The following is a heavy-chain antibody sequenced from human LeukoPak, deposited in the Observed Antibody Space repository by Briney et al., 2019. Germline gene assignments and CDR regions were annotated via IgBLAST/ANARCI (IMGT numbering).Heavy chain of an antibody. CDR2: MNPKSGNT. D-gene: IGHD6-19*01. CDR3: ARDQYSSGWGYYYYYGMDV. V-gene: IGHV1-8*01. Sequence: GASVKVSFKASGYTFTSYDINWVGQATGQGLEWMGLMNPKSGNTTYSQKFRGRVTMTRNTSINTAYMELKSLRSADTAVYYCARDQYSSGWGYYYYYGMDVWRQGTTVTVSS. CDR1: GYTFTSYD. J-gene: IGHJ6*02.